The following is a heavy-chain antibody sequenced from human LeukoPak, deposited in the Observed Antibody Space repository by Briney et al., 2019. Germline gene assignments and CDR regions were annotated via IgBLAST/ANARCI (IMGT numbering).Heavy chain of an antibody. Sequence: SETLSLTCAVSGGSISSGSYYWSWIRQPAGKGLEWIGRIYTSGSTNYNPSLKSRVTISVGTSKNQFSLKLSSVTAADTAVYYCASFPKHYYDSSGYDYWGQGTLVTVSS. CDR2: IYTSGST. CDR1: GGSISSGSYY. CDR3: ASFPKHYYDSSGYDY. J-gene: IGHJ4*02. D-gene: IGHD3-22*01. V-gene: IGHV4-61*02.